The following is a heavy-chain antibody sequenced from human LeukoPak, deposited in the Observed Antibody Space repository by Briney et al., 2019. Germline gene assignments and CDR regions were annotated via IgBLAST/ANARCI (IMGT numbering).Heavy chain of an antibody. CDR1: GFPFSSYS. V-gene: IGHV3-7*03. D-gene: IGHD6-13*01. CDR2: IKPDGTTK. J-gene: IGHJ4*02. CDR3: ARSIPYGTTWYGRSDY. Sequence: GGSLRLSCAASGFPFSSYSMTWVRQAPGEGLEWVANIKPDGTTKFYVDSVKGRFTISRDNALNSLYLQMNSLRAEDTAIYYCARSIPYGTTWYGRSDYWGQGTLVTVSS.